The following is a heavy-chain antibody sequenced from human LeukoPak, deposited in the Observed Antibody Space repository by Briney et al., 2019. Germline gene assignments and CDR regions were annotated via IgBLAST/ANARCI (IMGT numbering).Heavy chain of an antibody. J-gene: IGHJ4*02. CDR3: AKASYPDYSPFDY. D-gene: IGHD1-26*01. V-gene: IGHV3-30*02. Sequence: GGSLRLSCAASGFTFSSYGMHWVRQAPGKGLEWVAFIRYDGSNKYYADSVKGRFTISRDNSKNTLYLQMNSLRAEDTAVYYCAKASYPDYSPFDYWGQGTLVTVSS. CDR1: GFTFSSYG. CDR2: IRYDGSNK.